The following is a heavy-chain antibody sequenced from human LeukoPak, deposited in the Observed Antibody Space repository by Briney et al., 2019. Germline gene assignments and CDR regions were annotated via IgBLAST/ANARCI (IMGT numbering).Heavy chain of an antibody. D-gene: IGHD1/OR15-1a*01. CDR3: ARATGTFGLHGAFDI. CDR1: GYTFTSYG. V-gene: IGHV1-18*01. J-gene: IGHJ3*02. Sequence: ASVKVSCKASGYTFTSYGISWVRQAPGQGLEWMGWISAYNGNTNYAQKLQGRVTMTTDTSTSTAYMELRSLRSDDTAVYYCARATGTFGLHGAFDIWGQGTMVTVSS. CDR2: ISAYNGNT.